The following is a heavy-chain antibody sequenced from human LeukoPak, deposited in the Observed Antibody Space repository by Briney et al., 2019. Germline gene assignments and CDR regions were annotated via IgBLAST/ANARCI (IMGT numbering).Heavy chain of an antibody. V-gene: IGHV3-11*04. Sequence: PGGSLRLSCAASGFTFSDYYMSWIRQAPGKGLEWVSYISSSGSTIYYADSVKGRFTISRDNAKNSLYLQMNSLRAEDTAVYYCARSPYYDFWSGYEYYYYYMDVWGKGTTVTVSS. CDR3: ARSPYYDFWSGYEYYYYYMDV. CDR1: GFTFSDYY. J-gene: IGHJ6*03. D-gene: IGHD3-3*01. CDR2: ISSSGSTI.